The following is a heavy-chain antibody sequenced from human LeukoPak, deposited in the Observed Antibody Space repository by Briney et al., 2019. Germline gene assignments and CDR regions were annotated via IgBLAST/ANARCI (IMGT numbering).Heavy chain of an antibody. Sequence: AASVKVSCKASGYTFTGYYMHWVRQAPGQGLEWMGWVNPNSGGTNYAQKFQGRVTMTRDTSISTAYMELSRLRSDDTAVYYCTREGVRWELVVAVYYYYMDVWGKGTTVTISS. CDR2: VNPNSGGT. V-gene: IGHV1-2*02. CDR3: TREGVRWELVVAVYYYYMDV. CDR1: GYTFTGYY. J-gene: IGHJ6*03. D-gene: IGHD1-26*01.